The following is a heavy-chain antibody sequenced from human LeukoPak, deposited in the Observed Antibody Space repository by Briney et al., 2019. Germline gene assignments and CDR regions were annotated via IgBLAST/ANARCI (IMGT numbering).Heavy chain of an antibody. J-gene: IGHJ4*02. CDR1: GYTFTNYA. CDR3: AKDVMGTFDY. CDR2: TTPGDGYT. Sequence: ASVKVSCKASGYTFTNYAIHWVRQAPGQRLEWMSWTTPGDGYTRYSQKFQGRVTITSDTSASTVYMELSSLRSEDTAVYYCAKDVMGTFDYWGQGTLVTVSS. V-gene: IGHV1-3*01. D-gene: IGHD2-8*01.